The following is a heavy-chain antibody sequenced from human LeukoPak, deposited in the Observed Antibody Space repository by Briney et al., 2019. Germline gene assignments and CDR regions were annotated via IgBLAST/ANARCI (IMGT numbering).Heavy chain of an antibody. CDR1: GFTFSSYA. J-gene: IGHJ6*02. D-gene: IGHD6-13*01. CDR3: AKVGDSSSWYAYYYYYGMDV. V-gene: IGHV3-23*01. Sequence: PGGSLRLSCAASGFTFSSYAMSWIRQAPGKGLEGVSAISGSGGSTYYADSVKGRFTISRDNSKNTLYLQMNSLRAEDTAVYYCAKVGDSSSWYAYYYYYGMDVWGQGTTVTVSS. CDR2: ISGSGGST.